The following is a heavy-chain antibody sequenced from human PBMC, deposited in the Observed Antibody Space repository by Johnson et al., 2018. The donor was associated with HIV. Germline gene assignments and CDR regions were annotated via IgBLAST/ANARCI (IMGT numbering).Heavy chain of an antibody. J-gene: IGHJ3*02. V-gene: IGHV3-66*01. CDR2: IYSGGST. CDR1: GFTFSSYA. Sequence: VQLVESGGGVVQPGRSLRLSCAASGFTFSSYAMNWVRQAPGKGLEWVSVIYSGGSTYYADSVKGRFTISRDNSKNTLYLQMNSLRAEDTTVYYCARWIQLWVAFDIWGQGTMVTVSS. CDR3: ARWIQLWVAFDI. D-gene: IGHD5-18*01.